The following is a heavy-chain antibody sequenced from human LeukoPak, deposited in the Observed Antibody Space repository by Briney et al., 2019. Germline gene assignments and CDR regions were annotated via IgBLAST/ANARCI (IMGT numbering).Heavy chain of an antibody. CDR3: ARLSTVTTSFDY. CDR1: GGSLSSSSYY. Sequence: SGTLSLTCTVSGGSLSSSSYYWSWIRQPAGRGLEWIGRIYTSGTTHYNPSLKSRVTMSVDTSKNQFSLKLSSVTAADTAVYYCARLSTVTTSFDYWGQGTLVTVSS. J-gene: IGHJ4*02. V-gene: IGHV4-61*02. D-gene: IGHD4-17*01. CDR2: IYTSGTT.